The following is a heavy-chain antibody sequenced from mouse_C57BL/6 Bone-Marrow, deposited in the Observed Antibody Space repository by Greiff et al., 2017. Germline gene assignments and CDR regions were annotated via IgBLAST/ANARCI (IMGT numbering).Heavy chain of an antibody. J-gene: IGHJ4*01. CDR3: ARITTVVVPMDY. D-gene: IGHD1-1*01. V-gene: IGHV5-6*01. CDR2: ISSGGSYT. Sequence: EVKLVESGGDLVKPGGSLKLSCAASGFTFSSYGMSWVRQTPDQRLEWVATISSGGSYTYSPASVNGRFTISRDNAKNTLYLQMSSMKSEDTAMYDCARITTVVVPMDYWGQGTSVTVSS. CDR1: GFTFSSYG.